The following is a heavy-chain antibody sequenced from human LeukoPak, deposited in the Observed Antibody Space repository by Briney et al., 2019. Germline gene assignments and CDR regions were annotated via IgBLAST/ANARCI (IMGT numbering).Heavy chain of an antibody. Sequence: SETLSLTSTVSGGPISNYYWTWIRQSPGQGLEWIGYVYNSGITDYNPSLKSRLTISVDTSKNQFSLKLSSMTAADTAVYYCARSRGLAGAATVIDYWGQGTLVTVSS. CDR2: VYNSGIT. V-gene: IGHV4-59*08. CDR1: GGPISNYY. CDR3: ARSRGLAGAATVIDY. D-gene: IGHD6-25*01. J-gene: IGHJ4*02.